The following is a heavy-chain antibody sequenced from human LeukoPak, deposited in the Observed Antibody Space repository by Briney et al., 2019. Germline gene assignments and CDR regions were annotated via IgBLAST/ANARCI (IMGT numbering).Heavy chain of an antibody. J-gene: IGHJ3*02. CDR2: ISSNGGST. Sequence: PGGSLRLSCAASGFTFSSYAMHWVRQAPGKGLEYVSAISSNGGSTYYANSVKGRFTISRDNSKNTLYLQMGSLRAEDMAVYYCARGRSRLQPNAFDIWGQGTMVTVSS. D-gene: IGHD1-1*01. V-gene: IGHV3-64*01. CDR1: GFTFSSYA. CDR3: ARGRSRLQPNAFDI.